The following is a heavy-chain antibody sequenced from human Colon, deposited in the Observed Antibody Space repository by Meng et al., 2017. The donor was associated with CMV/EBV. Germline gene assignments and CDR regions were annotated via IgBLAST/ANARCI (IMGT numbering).Heavy chain of an antibody. Sequence: GESLKISCAASGFIFSDYTMSWVRQAPGKGLEWLSSISGSSSNIYSADSLKGRISISRDNARNSLYLQMNSLRAEDTAVYYCAKLLRGQQLRREGDFDHWGQGTLVTVSS. D-gene: IGHD6-13*01. CDR3: AKLLRGQQLRREGDFDH. V-gene: IGHV3-21*01. CDR2: ISGSSSNI. J-gene: IGHJ4*02. CDR1: GFIFSDYT.